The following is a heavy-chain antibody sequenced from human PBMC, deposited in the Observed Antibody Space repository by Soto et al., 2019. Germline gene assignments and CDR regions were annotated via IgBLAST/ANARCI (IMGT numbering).Heavy chain of an antibody. CDR3: AKLDDFWSGYYRPRDDAFDI. CDR2: ISGSGGST. Sequence: GGSLRLSCAASGFTFSSYAMSWVRQAPGKGLEWVSAISGSGGSTYYADSVKGRFTISRDNSKNTLYLQMNSLRAEDTAVYYCAKLDDFWSGYYRPRDDAFDIWGQGTMVTVSS. D-gene: IGHD3-3*01. V-gene: IGHV3-23*01. CDR1: GFTFSSYA. J-gene: IGHJ3*02.